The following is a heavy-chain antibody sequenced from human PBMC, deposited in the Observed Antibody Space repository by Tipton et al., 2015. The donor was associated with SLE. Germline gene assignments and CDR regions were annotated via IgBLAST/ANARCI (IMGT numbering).Heavy chain of an antibody. CDR2: INYSGST. CDR3: ARRRGSSWYEDYFDY. CDR1: GGSISSHY. Sequence: TLSLTCTVSGGSISSHYWSWIRRRPGKALEWIAYINYSGSTNYNPSLKSRVTMSVDTSKNQFSLKLSSVTAADTAVYYCARRRGSSWYEDYFDYWGQGTLVTVSS. D-gene: IGHD6-13*01. J-gene: IGHJ4*02. V-gene: IGHV4-59*11.